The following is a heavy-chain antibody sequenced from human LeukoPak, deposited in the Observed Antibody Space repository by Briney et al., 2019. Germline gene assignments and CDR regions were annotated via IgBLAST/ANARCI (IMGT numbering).Heavy chain of an antibody. J-gene: IGHJ4*02. D-gene: IGHD3-16*01. V-gene: IGHV4-59*08. CDR1: GSSVSNYY. CDR3: ARRLPATAGGLGAFDS. Sequence: PSETLSLTCTVSGSSVSNYYWNWIRQPPGKGLEWLGHISYSGSTIYNPSLNSRVTISLDTSKNQFSLSLNSVTAADTAVYYCARRLPATAGGLGAFDSWGQGTPVTVSS. CDR2: ISYSGST.